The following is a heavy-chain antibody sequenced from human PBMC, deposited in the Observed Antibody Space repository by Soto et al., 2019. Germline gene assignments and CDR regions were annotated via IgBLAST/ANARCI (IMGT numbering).Heavy chain of an antibody. Sequence: PGGFLRLSCVTSGFTFSTYAMSWVRQAPGRGLEWISTFVGNGGGTLYADSVKGRFTISRDNSKNTLYLQMNSLRAEDTALYYCAKKTGLASNLWFPFDYLGQGTRVNVSS. J-gene: IGHJ4*02. D-gene: IGHD6-19*01. V-gene: IGHV3-23*01. CDR3: AKKTGLASNLWFPFDY. CDR2: FVGNGGGT. CDR1: GFTFSTYA.